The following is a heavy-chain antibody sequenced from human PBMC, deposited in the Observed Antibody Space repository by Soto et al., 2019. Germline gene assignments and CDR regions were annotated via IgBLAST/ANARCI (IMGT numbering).Heavy chain of an antibody. Sequence: QVQLVQSGAEVKRPGSSVRVSCKAYGSPLSSYSISWVRQAPGQGLEWMGGIIPIYGSPNYAKNFQGRVTISADEYTNTAYMEVSSLRFDETAVFYCARAGRASADSWFDSWGQGTLVTVSS. CDR2: IIPIYGSP. D-gene: IGHD2-2*01. V-gene: IGHV1-69*01. CDR3: ARAGRASADSWFDS. CDR1: GSPLSSYS. J-gene: IGHJ5*01.